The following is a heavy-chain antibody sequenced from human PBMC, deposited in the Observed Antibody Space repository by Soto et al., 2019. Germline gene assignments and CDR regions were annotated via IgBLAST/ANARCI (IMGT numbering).Heavy chain of an antibody. V-gene: IGHV1-8*01. Sequence: QVQLVQSGAEVKKPGASVEVSCKASGHTLTNFDINWVRQATGQGLEWMGWMNPNSGNTGYAQKFQGRVTRTRNTSINTAYMELSSLRSEDTAVYYCATTARLDNWGQGTLVTVSS. D-gene: IGHD6-6*01. CDR2: MNPNSGNT. J-gene: IGHJ4*02. CDR1: GHTLTNFD. CDR3: ATTARLDN.